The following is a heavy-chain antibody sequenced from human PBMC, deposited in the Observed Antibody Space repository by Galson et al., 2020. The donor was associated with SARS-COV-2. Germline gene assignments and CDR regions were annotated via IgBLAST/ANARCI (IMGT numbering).Heavy chain of an antibody. Sequence: GGSLRLSCAASGFTFSSYAMSWVRQAPGKGLVWVTANNGSGGSTYYADSVKGRFTISRDNSKNTLYLQMNSLRAEDTAVYYCAKGGVIVLPYFDYWGQGTLVTVSS. CDR3: AKGGVIVLPYFDY. CDR2: NNGSGGST. CDR1: GFTFSSYA. J-gene: IGHJ4*02. V-gene: IGHV3-23*01. D-gene: IGHD3-16*02.